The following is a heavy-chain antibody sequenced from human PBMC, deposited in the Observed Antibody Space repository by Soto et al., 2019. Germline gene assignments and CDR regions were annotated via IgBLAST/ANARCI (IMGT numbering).Heavy chain of an antibody. J-gene: IGHJ4*02. V-gene: IGHV3-74*01. CDR1: GFTFSSYW. D-gene: IGHD5-18*01. CDR2: INSDGSST. Sequence: LGGSLRLSCAASGFTFSSYWMHWVRQAPGKGLVWVSRINSDGSSTSYADSVKGRFTISRDNAKNTLYLQMNSLRAEDTAVYYCARRGYSNGYVGPVGYWGQGTLVTVSS. CDR3: ARRGYSNGYVGPVGY.